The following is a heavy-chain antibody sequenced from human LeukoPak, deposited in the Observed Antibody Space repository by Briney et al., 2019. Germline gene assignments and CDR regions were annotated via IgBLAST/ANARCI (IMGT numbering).Heavy chain of an antibody. CDR1: GFTFSSYG. CDR2: IQYDGSNE. Sequence: PGGSLRLSCAASGFTFSSYGIHWVRQAPGKGLEWVAYIQYDGSNEQYADSVKGRFSISRDNSKNILYLHVSSLRAEDTAVYYCAKSSITMIVVVISGTMDYWGQGTLVTVSS. D-gene: IGHD3-22*01. J-gene: IGHJ4*02. V-gene: IGHV3-30*02. CDR3: AKSSITMIVVVISGTMDY.